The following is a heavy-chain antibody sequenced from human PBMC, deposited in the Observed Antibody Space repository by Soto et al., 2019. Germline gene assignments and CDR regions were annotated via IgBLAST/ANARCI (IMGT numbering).Heavy chain of an antibody. CDR1: GFTFSSYA. CDR3: AKFYCISTMCQAPAAKSTGGFEI. J-gene: IGHJ3*02. Sequence: EPQLLESGGGLGHPGGSLRLSCAASGFTFSSYAMSWVRQTPGKGLEWVAAISGSGVSTYYADSVGGRSTISRDNSKKTVAMQMNSLRAEDTAVYYCAKFYCISTMCQAPAAKSTGGFEIWGQGTLVTVSS. V-gene: IGHV3-23*01. D-gene: IGHD2-2*01. CDR2: ISGSGVST.